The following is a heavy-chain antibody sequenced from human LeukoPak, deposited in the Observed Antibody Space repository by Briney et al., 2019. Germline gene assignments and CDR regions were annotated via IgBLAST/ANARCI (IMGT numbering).Heavy chain of an antibody. CDR2: ISGSGGST. CDR3: AKGSSTLLWFVELKSPDYYYYGMDV. V-gene: IGHV3-23*01. D-gene: IGHD3-10*01. J-gene: IGHJ6*02. Sequence: GGSLRLSCAASGFTFSSYAMSWVRQAPGKGLEWVSAISGSGGSTYYADSVKGRFTISRDNSKNTLYLQMNSLRAEDTAVYYCAKGSSTLLWFVELKSPDYYYYGMDVWGQGTTVTVSS. CDR1: GFTFSSYA.